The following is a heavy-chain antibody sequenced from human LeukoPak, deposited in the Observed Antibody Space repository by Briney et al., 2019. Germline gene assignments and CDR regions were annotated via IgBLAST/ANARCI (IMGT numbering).Heavy chain of an antibody. CDR3: ASAYCSSTSCSAYWFDP. Sequence: ASVKVSCTVSGYTLTELSMHWVRQAPGKGLEWMGGFDPEDGETIYAQKFQGRVTMTEDTSTDTAYMELSSLRSEDTAVYYCASAYCSSTSCSAYWFDPWGQGTLVTVSS. D-gene: IGHD2-2*01. CDR1: GYTLTELS. V-gene: IGHV1-24*01. J-gene: IGHJ5*02. CDR2: FDPEDGET.